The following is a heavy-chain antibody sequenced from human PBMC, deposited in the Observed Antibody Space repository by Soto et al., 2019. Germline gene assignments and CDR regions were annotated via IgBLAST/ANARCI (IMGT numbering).Heavy chain of an antibody. CDR2: IYWDDGK. Sequence: AAKLVNLTRRLGLAWRSSWFSHHNKEVGVGWIRQPPGKALEWLALIYWDDGKRYSPSLKTRLNITKDTSKNQVVLTLTNVDPVDTATFFFAHKPAYDISTGYYPFDYWGQGSLVTVS. V-gene: IGHV2-5*02. D-gene: IGHD3-9*01. CDR1: WFSHHNKEVG. J-gene: IGHJ4*02. CDR3: AHKPAYDISTGYYPFDY.